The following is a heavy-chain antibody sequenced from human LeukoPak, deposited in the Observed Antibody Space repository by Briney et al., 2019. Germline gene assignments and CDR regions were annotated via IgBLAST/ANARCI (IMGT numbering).Heavy chain of an antibody. CDR3: AAGRENSVAAFDY. V-gene: IGHV3-64D*09. D-gene: IGHD6-19*01. CDR1: GFTSSSYA. J-gene: IGHJ4*02. CDR2: ISSNGGST. Sequence: GGSLRLSCSASGFTSSSYAMHWVRQAPGKGLEYVSAISSNGGSTYYADSVKGRFTISRDNSKNTLYPQMSSLRAEDTAVYYCAAGRENSVAAFDYWGQGTLVTVSS.